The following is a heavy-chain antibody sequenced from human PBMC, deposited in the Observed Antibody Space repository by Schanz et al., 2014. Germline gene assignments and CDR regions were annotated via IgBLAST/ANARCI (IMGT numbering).Heavy chain of an antibody. V-gene: IGHV3-23*04. CDR1: GFTVNNYA. CDR2: ITRQGTT. Sequence: VQLVESGGGVVQPGRSRRLSCTVSGFTVNNYAMNWVRQAPGRGLEWVSGITRQGTTYYGDFVRGRFSISRDLSSNTLYLQMNSLRAEDTAVYYCARDQQWLARYYMDVWGQGTQVTVSS. J-gene: IGHJ4*02. D-gene: IGHD6-19*01. CDR3: ARDQQWLARYYMDV.